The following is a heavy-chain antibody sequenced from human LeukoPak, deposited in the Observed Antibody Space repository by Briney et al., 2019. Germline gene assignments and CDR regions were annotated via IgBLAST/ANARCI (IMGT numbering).Heavy chain of an antibody. J-gene: IGHJ6*03. CDR3: ARNGAAMVKWTILYYYMDV. CDR1: GYTFTGNY. V-gene: IGHV1-2*02. CDR2: INPKSGGT. D-gene: IGHD5-18*01. Sequence: EASVKVSCKASGYTFTGNYMHWVRQAPGQGLEWMGWINPKSGGTNYAQKFQGRVTMTRDTSISTVYMELSSLRSDDTAVYYCARNGAAMVKWTILYYYMDVWGKGTTVTISS.